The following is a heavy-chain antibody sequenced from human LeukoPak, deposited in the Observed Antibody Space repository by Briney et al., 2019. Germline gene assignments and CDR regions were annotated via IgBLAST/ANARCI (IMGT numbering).Heavy chain of an antibody. V-gene: IGHV4-30-2*01. D-gene: IGHD6-6*01. J-gene: IGHJ4*02. CDR1: GGSISSGGYY. CDR2: IYHSGST. CDR3: ARDSEQLDLQALPAEAHETPHFDY. Sequence: PSETLSLTCTVSGGSISSGGYYWSWIRQPPGKGLEWIGYIYHSGSTYYNPSLKSRVTISVDRSKNQFSLKLSSVTAADTAVYYCARDSEQLDLQALPAEAHETPHFDYWGQGTLVTVSS.